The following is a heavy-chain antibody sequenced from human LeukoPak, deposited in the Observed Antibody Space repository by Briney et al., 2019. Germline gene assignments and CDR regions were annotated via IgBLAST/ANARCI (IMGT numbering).Heavy chain of an antibody. D-gene: IGHD6-19*01. V-gene: IGHV1-69*04. CDR2: IIPILGIA. CDR3: ARDKIAVAEIAHYY. CDR1: GGTFSSYA. Sequence: SVKVSCKASGGTFSSYAISWVRQAPGQGREWMGRIIPILGIANYAQKFQGRVTITADKSTSTAYMELSSLRSEDTAVYYCARDKIAVAEIAHYYWGQGTLVTVSS. J-gene: IGHJ4*02.